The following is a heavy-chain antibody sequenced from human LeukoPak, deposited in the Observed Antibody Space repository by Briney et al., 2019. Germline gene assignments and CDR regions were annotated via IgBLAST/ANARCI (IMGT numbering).Heavy chain of an antibody. V-gene: IGHV3-66*01. D-gene: IGHD4-17*01. J-gene: IGHJ4*02. CDR1: GITVTNNY. CDR3: AHGDYPLTY. CDR2: IYANGDT. Sequence: GGSLRLSCAASGITVTNNYWHWLRQAPGKGLEWVSIIYANGDTLYAASVRGRFTFSRDISKNTFYLQMNSLRAEDTAIYYCAHGDYPLTYWGQGTLVNVSS.